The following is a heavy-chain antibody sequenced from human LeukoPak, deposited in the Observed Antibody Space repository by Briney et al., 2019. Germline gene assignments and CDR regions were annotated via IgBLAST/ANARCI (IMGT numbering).Heavy chain of an antibody. V-gene: IGHV4-4*07. CDR2: IFTSGST. D-gene: IGHD3-10*01. J-gene: IGHJ4*02. Sequence: SETLSLTCTVSGGSMSSYYWSWIRQPAGKGLEWIGRIFTSGSTNYNPSLKSRVTMSVDTSKNQFSLTLSSVTAADTAVYYCGRVVRGVIFYYFDYWGQGTLVTVSS. CDR1: GGSMSSYY. CDR3: GRVVRGVIFYYFDY.